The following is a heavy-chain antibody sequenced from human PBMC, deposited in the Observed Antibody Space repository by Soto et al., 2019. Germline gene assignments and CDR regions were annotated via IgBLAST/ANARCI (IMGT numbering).Heavy chain of an antibody. J-gene: IGHJ5*02. CDR3: ARAPMRGWFDP. V-gene: IGHV4-34*01. CDR1: GGSFSGYY. Sequence: SETLSLTCAVYGGSFSGYYWSWIRQPPGKGLEWIGEIDHSGSTNYNPSLKSRVTISVDTSKNQFSLKLSSVTAADTAVYYCARAPMRGWFDPWGQGTLVTVS. CDR2: IDHSGST.